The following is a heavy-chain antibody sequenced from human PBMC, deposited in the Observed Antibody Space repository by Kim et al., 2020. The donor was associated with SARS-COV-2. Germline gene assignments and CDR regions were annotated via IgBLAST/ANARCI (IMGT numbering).Heavy chain of an antibody. CDR2: IYYSGST. J-gene: IGHJ4*02. CDR1: GGSISSSSYY. CDR3: ARHPSPGIAAAGTFQEAAFDY. Sequence: SETLSLTCTVSGGSISSSSYYWGWIRQPPGKGLEWIGSIYYSGSTYYNPSLKSRVTISVDTSKNQFSLKLSSVTAADTAVYYCARHPSPGIAAAGTFQEAAFDYWGQGTLVTVSS. V-gene: IGHV4-39*01. D-gene: IGHD6-13*01.